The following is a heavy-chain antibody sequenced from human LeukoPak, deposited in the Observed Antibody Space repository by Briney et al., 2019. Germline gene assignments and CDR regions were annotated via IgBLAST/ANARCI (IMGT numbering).Heavy chain of an antibody. D-gene: IGHD3-22*01. Sequence: QPGGSLRLSRAASGFTFSSCAMRWVRRAPGEALVWVSAISCSGGSTYYADSVKGRFTISRDKSKNTLYLQMNSLRAEDTAVYYCAKAGGYYYDSSGYHIPFYMDVWGKGTTVTVSS. CDR2: ISCSGGST. CDR1: GFTFSSCA. J-gene: IGHJ6*03. V-gene: IGHV3-23*01. CDR3: AKAGGYYYDSSGYHIPFYMDV.